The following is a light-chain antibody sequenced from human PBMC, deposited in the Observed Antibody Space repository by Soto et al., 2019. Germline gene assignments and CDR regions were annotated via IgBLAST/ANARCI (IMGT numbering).Light chain of an antibody. CDR3: CSYAGSFTWV. V-gene: IGLV2-23*01. Sequence: QSVLTQPASVSGSLGQSITISCTGTSSDVGTYNLVSWYQQHPGKAPKLLIYEASKWPSGVSARFSGSKSGNTASLTISGLQAEDEADYYCCSYAGSFTWVFGGGTKLTVL. J-gene: IGLJ3*02. CDR1: SSDVGTYNL. CDR2: EAS.